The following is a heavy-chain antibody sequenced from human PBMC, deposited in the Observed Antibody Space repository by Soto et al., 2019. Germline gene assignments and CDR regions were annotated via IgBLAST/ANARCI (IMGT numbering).Heavy chain of an antibody. D-gene: IGHD3-9*01. CDR2: IDPSDSYT. J-gene: IGHJ4*02. Sequence: GESLKISCQGSGYSFTSYWISWVRQMPGKGLEWMGRIDPSDSYTNYSPSFQGHVTISADKSISTAYLQWSSLKASDTAMYYCARHPTIFPPVATDYWGQGTLVTVSS. V-gene: IGHV5-10-1*01. CDR3: ARHPTIFPPVATDY. CDR1: GYSFTSYW.